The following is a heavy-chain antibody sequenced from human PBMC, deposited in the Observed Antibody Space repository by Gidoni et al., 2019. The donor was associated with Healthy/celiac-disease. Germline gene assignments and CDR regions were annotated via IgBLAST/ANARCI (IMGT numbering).Heavy chain of an antibody. CDR3: TTDALWFRELYYFDY. D-gene: IGHD3-10*01. J-gene: IGHJ4*02. V-gene: IGHV3-15*01. Sequence: EVQLVESGGGLVKPGGSLRLSCDASGFAFSNAWMSWVRQAPGKGLEWVGRIKSKTDGGTTDYAAPVKGRFTISRDDSKNTLYLQMNSLKTEDTAVYYCTTDALWFRELYYFDYWGQGTLVTVSS. CDR1: GFAFSNAW. CDR2: IKSKTDGGTT.